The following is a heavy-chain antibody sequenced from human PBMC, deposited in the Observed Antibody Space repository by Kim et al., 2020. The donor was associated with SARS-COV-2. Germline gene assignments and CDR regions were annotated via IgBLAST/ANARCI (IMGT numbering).Heavy chain of an antibody. CDR3: ARNGKPSYDFWSGYSPIDY. CDR2: IKQDGSEK. J-gene: IGHJ4*02. Sequence: GGSLRLSCASSGFTFSSYWMSWVRQAPGKGLEWVANIKQDGSEKYYVDSVKGRFTISRDNAKNSLYLQMNSLRAEDTAVYYCARNGKPSYDFWSGYSPIDYWGQGTLVTVSS. D-gene: IGHD3-3*01. CDR1: GFTFSSYW. V-gene: IGHV3-7*01.